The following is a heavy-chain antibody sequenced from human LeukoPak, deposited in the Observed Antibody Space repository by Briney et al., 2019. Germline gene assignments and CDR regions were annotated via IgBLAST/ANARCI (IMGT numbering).Heavy chain of an antibody. Sequence: ASVKVSCKASGYTFISYGISWVRQAPGQGLEWMGWISSYNGNTHYAQNLQGRVIMTIDTSTSTAYMELRSLSSDDAAVYYCARGVHVRYYDRSGYFDYWGQGTLVTVSS. V-gene: IGHV1-18*01. CDR2: ISSYNGNT. J-gene: IGHJ4*02. CDR3: ARGVHVRYYDRSGYFDY. CDR1: GYTFISYG. D-gene: IGHD3-22*01.